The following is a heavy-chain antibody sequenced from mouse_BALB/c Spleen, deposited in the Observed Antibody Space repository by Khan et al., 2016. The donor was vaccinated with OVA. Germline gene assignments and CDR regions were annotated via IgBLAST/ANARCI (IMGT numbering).Heavy chain of an antibody. CDR2: ISSGGTYT. V-gene: IGHV5-9-3*01. CDR1: GFTFSSYA. Sequence: EVELVESGGGLVKPGGSLKLSCAASGFTFSSYAMSWVRQTPEKRLEWVATISSGGTYTYYPDSVKGRFTISRDNAKNTLYLQMSSQRYEDTAMCYCARPPITTVVATSYWFFDVWGAGTTVTVST. CDR3: ARPPITTVVATSYWFFDV. J-gene: IGHJ1*01. D-gene: IGHD1-1*01.